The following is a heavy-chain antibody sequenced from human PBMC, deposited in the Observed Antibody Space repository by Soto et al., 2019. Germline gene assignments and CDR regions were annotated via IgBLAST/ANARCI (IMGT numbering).Heavy chain of an antibody. CDR2: INPNSGGT. CDR1: GYTFTGYY. J-gene: IGHJ5*02. D-gene: IGHD6-13*01. V-gene: IGHV1-2*02. Sequence: ASVKVSCKASGYTFTGYYMHWVRQAPGQGLEWMGWINPNSGGTNYAQKFQGRVTMTRDTSISTAYMELSRLISDDTAVYYCFSGIAAAGPSWGVSNRFDPWGQGTLVTVSS. CDR3: FSGIAAAGPSWGVSNRFDP.